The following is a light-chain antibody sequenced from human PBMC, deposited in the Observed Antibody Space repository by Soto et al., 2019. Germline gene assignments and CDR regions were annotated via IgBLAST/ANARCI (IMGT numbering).Light chain of an antibody. CDR2: DAS. V-gene: IGKV3-11*01. Sequence: EIVLTQSPATLSLSPGERATLSCRASQSVSSYLAWYQQKPGQAPRLLIYDASNRATGIPARFSGSGSGTDFTLTISSLEPEDFAVYYCQQRSNWPLITFGQGT. CDR1: QSVSSY. J-gene: IGKJ5*01. CDR3: QQRSNWPLIT.